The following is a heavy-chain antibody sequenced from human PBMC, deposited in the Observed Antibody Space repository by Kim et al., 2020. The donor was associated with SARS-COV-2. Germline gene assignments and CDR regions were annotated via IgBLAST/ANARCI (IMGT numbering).Heavy chain of an antibody. CDR2: IYYSGST. D-gene: IGHD3-10*01. J-gene: IGHJ4*02. V-gene: IGHV4-59*13. Sequence: SETLSLTCTVSGGSISSYYWSWIRQPPGKGLEWIGYIYYSGSTNYNPSLKSRVTISVDTSKNQFSLKLSSVTAADTAVYYCARGGYGSGSPAYWGQGTLVTVSS. CDR3: ARGGYGSGSPAY. CDR1: GGSISSYY.